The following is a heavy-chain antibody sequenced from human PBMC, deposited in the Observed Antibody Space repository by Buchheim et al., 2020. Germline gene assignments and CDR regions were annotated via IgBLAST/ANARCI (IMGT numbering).Heavy chain of an antibody. V-gene: IGHV4-59*12. D-gene: IGHD4-17*01. CDR2: VYYSGNT. CDR3: ARDRLRNWFDS. CDR1: GGSISTYY. J-gene: IGHJ5*01. Sequence: QVQLQESGPGLVKPSETLSLTCTVSGGSISTYYWNWIRQSPGKGLEWIGYVYYSGNTNYNPSLKSRVTMSVDTSKNQVPLQLRSVTAADTAVYYCARDRLRNWFDSWGQGTL.